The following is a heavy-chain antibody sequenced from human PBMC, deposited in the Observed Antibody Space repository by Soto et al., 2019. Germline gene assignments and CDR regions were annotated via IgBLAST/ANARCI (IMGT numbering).Heavy chain of an antibody. D-gene: IGHD5-18*01. J-gene: IGHJ4*01. V-gene: IGHV4-59*01. CDR1: RCSIRRYY. Sequence: PSVTLPLPGTVSRCSIRRYYLCWLRHRPRKVQDRSWYISYSGNTNYTPSLKSRVTISVDTSKSQFCMKLSSVTAEDTAVYYCARTTGNKGWRKLWHSFYYWGQGTPVTVSS. CDR3: ARTTGNKGWRKLWHSFYY. CDR2: ISYSGNT.